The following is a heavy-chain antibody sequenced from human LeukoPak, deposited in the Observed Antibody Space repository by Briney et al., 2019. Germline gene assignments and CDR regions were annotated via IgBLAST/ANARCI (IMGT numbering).Heavy chain of an antibody. J-gene: IGHJ4*02. CDR1: GYTFTRYY. CDR2: INPNSGGT. D-gene: IGHD1-20*01. Sequence: ASVKVSCKASGYTFTRYYMHWVRQAPGQGLEWMGWINPNSGGTNYAQKFQGRVTMTRDTPISTAYMELSRLRSDDTAVYYCARISITGSLFDYWGQGTLVTVSS. V-gene: IGHV1-2*02. CDR3: ARISITGSLFDY.